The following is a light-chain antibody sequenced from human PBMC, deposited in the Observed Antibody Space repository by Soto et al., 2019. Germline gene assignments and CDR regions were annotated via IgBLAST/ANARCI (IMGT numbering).Light chain of an antibody. CDR2: ATS. CDR1: QSVSTRF. CDR3: QQYFRSLVA. J-gene: IGKJ1*01. Sequence: ELGLTQSPYTLSLSPGERATLSCRASQSVSTRFLAWYQQRPGQAPWFLISATSTRDPGVPARFSGSGSGTDFTLTISSLEPEDFAAYYCQQYFRSLVAFGQGTKVEIK. V-gene: IGKV3-20*01.